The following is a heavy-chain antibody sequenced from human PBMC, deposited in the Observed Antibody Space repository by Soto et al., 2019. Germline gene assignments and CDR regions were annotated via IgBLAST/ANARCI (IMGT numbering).Heavy chain of an antibody. V-gene: IGHV4-59*01. D-gene: IGHD3-10*01. CDR2: IYYSGST. J-gene: IGHJ6*02. Sequence: SETLSLTCTVSGGSISSYYWSWIRQPPGKGLEWIGYIYYSGSTNYNPSLKSRVTISVDTSKNQFSLKLSSVTAADTAVYYCARDRRVLWFGELSPPKNYYYGMDVWGQGTTVTVSS. CDR3: ARDRRVLWFGELSPPKNYYYGMDV. CDR1: GGSISSYY.